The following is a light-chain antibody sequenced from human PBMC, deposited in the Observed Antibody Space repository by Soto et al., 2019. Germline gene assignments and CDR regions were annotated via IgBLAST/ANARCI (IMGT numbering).Light chain of an antibody. CDR1: QSISNY. V-gene: IGKV1-39*01. J-gene: IGKJ3*01. Sequence: DIPMTQSPSSLSASVGDSVTITCRASQSISNYLNWYQQKPGEAPKLLVYAASSLQSGVPSRFSGSGSGTEFTLTISSLQPEDFATYYCQQSYSTPFTFGPGTKVDIK. CDR2: AAS. CDR3: QQSYSTPFT.